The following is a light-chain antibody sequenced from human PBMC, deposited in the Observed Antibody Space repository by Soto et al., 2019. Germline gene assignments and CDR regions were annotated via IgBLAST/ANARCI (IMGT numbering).Light chain of an antibody. CDR3: SSYAGTNNWV. CDR1: SSDVGGYKY. CDR2: EVN. Sequence: QSALTQPPSASGSLGQSVTISCTGTSSDVGGYKYVSWYQQHPGKAPKVMIYEVNKRPSGVPDRFSGSKSGNTASLTVSGLQAEDEADYYCSSYAGTNNWVFGGGTKVTV. J-gene: IGLJ3*02. V-gene: IGLV2-8*01.